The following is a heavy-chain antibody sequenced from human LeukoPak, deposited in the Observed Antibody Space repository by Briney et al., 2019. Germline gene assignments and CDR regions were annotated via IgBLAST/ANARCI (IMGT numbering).Heavy chain of an antibody. CDR2: IKQLGRQK. CDR1: GFTFSNYG. V-gene: IGHV3-7*05. CDR3: ARSYDFDI. Sequence: GGSLRLSCAASGFTFSNYGMHCVRQAPGKGLEWVANIKQLGRQKFYADSVKGRFPLSRANTKNSLYLQMNSLRAEDTAVYYCARSYDFDIWGQGTMATLPS. J-gene: IGHJ3*02.